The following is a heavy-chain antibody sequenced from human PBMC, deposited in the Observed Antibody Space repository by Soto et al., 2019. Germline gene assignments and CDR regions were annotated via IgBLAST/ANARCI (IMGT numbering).Heavy chain of an antibody. Sequence: PGGSLRLSFVAFGLHFSNSWLSWGRKAQAQGLEWVSRINPRPTGGTTECAAPVKGRFTISRDDSKNTLYLQMNSLKTEDTAVYYCTTVDHWGQGT. CDR2: INPRPTGGTT. J-gene: IGHJ4*02. CDR1: GLHFSNSW. V-gene: IGHV3-15*01. CDR3: TTVDH.